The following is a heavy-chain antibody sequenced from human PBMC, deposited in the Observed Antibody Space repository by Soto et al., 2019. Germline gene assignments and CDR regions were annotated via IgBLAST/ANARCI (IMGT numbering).Heavy chain of an antibody. CDR2: VYNSGST. CDR3: ARYRREAVAGYTLDN. D-gene: IGHD6-13*01. V-gene: IGHV4-61*08. Sequence: SETLSLTCSVSGGSVSSGVYYWTWIRQPPGKGLEWIGYVYNSGSTNYNPSLKSRVTISEDTSKSQFSLKVNSMTAADTAVYYCARYRREAVAGYTLDNWGQGILVTV. CDR1: GGSVSSGVYY. J-gene: IGHJ4*02.